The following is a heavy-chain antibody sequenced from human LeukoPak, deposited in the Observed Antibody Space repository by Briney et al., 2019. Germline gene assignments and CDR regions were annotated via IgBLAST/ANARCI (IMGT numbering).Heavy chain of an antibody. CDR3: ACGLALVGAKDY. Sequence: SETLSLTCAVSGYSISSGYYWGWIRQPPGKGLEWIGSIYHSGSTYYNPSLKSRVTISVDTSKNQFSLKLSSVTAADTAVYYCACGLALVGAKDYWGQGTLVTVSS. CDR2: IYHSGST. J-gene: IGHJ4*02. CDR1: GYSISSGYY. D-gene: IGHD1-26*01. V-gene: IGHV4-38-2*01.